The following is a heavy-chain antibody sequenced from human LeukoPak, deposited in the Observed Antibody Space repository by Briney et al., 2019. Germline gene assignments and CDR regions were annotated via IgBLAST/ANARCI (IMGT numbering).Heavy chain of an antibody. CDR3: TRRGYCSSTSCGDMDV. CDR2: IKSKTDGGTT. Sequence: GGSLRLSCAASGFTFSNTWMSWVRQAPGKGLEWVGRIKSKTDGGTTDYAAPVKGRFTISRDDSKSIAYLQMNSLKTEDTAVYYCTRRGYCSSTSCGDMDVWGKGTTVTVSS. CDR1: GFTFSNTW. J-gene: IGHJ6*03. V-gene: IGHV3-15*01. D-gene: IGHD2-2*01.